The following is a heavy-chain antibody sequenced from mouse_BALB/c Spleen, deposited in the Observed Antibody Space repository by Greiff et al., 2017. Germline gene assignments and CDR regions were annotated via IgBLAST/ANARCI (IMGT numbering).Heavy chain of an antibody. D-gene: IGHD2-4*01. J-gene: IGHJ3*01. V-gene: IGHV1S81*02. CDR2: INPSNGGT. CDR1: GYTFTSYY. CDR3: TIYYDPSWFAY. Sequence: QVQLQQPGAELVKPGASVKLSCKASGYTFTSYYMYWVKQRPGQGLEWIGGINPSNGGTNFNEKFKSKATLTVDKSSSTAYMKLSSLTSEDSAVYYCTIYYDPSWFAYWGQGTLVTVSA.